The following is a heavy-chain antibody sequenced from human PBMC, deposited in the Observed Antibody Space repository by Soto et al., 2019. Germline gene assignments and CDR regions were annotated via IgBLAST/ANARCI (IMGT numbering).Heavy chain of an antibody. V-gene: IGHV5-51*01. CDR1: GYSFANYW. CDR2: IYPDDSET. D-gene: IGHD3-22*01. J-gene: IGHJ3*01. CDR3: ARHRDNNGHSAFNV. Sequence: GESLKISXKGAGYSFANYWIAWVRQMPGKGLEWMGIIYPDDSETSYSPSFQGQVTFSADKSISTAYLQWRSLRASDTAMYFCARHRDNNGHSAFNVWGQGTMVTVSS.